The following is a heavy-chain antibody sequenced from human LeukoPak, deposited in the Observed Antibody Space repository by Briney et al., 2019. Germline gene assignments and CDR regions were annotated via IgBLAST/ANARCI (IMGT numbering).Heavy chain of an antibody. D-gene: IGHD3-22*01. CDR2: IKEDGTET. Sequence: GGSLRLSCAASGFMFSSNWMSWVRLAPGKGLEWVANIKEDGTETYYVDSVKGRFTISRDNAKNSLYLQMNSLRAEDTAVYYCAKDREYDDSCDYNGWGQGTLVTVSS. CDR1: GFMFSSNW. V-gene: IGHV3-7*03. J-gene: IGHJ4*02. CDR3: AKDREYDDSCDYNG.